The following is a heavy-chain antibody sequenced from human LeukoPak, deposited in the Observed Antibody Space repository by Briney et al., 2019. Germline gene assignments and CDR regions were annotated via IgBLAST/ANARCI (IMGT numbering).Heavy chain of an antibody. CDR1: GFTCSSHA. V-gene: IGHV3-23*01. Sequence: GGSLRLSCAASGFTCSSHAMSWVRQAPGKGLEWVSAISGSGGSTYYANSVQGRFPISRDNSKNTLYLQMNSLRAADTAVFYCAKDGAPTKYYYYSGMDVWGQGTTVTVSS. CDR2: ISGSGGST. J-gene: IGHJ6*02. D-gene: IGHD3-16*01. CDR3: AKDGAPTKYYYYSGMDV.